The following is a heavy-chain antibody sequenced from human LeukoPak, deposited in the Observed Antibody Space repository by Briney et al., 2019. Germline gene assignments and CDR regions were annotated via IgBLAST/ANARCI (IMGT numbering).Heavy chain of an antibody. J-gene: IGHJ4*02. CDR2: IYTSGST. V-gene: IGHV4-4*07. Sequence: SETLSLTFTVSGVSISSYYWSWIRQPAGKGLEWIGRIYTSGSTNYNPSLKSRVTMSVDTSKNQFSLKLSSVTAADTAVYYCARDRGSSGWIRQYYFDYWGQGTLVTVSS. D-gene: IGHD6-19*01. CDR1: GVSISSYY. CDR3: ARDRGSSGWIRQYYFDY.